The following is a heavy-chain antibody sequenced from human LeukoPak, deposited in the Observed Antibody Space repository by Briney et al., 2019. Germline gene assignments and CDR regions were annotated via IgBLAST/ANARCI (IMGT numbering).Heavy chain of an antibody. CDR2: ISGSGGST. D-gene: IGHD5-12*01. J-gene: IGHJ4*02. Sequence: GGSLRLSCAASGFSFSSYVMHWVRQAPGKGLEWVSAISGSGGSTYYADSVKGRFTISRDNSKNTLYLQMNSLRAEDTAVYYCAKPPGREKGLRGGLKIDYWGRGPLATFS. CDR3: AKPPGREKGLRGGLKIDY. V-gene: IGHV3-23*01. CDR1: GFSFSSYV.